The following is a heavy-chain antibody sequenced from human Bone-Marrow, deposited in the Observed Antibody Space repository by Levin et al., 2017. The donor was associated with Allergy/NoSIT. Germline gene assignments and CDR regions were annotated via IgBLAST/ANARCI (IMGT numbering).Heavy chain of an antibody. CDR1: GFTFSSYW. CDR3: ARDRYDFWSGYYLYYDYGMDV. D-gene: IGHD3-3*01. J-gene: IGHJ6*02. V-gene: IGHV3-74*01. Sequence: GGSLRLSCAASGFTFSSYWMHWVRQAPGKGLVWVSRINSDGSSTSYADSVKGRFTISRDNAKNTLYLQMNSLRAEDTAVYYCARDRYDFWSGYYLYYDYGMDVWGQGTTVTVSS. CDR2: INSDGSST.